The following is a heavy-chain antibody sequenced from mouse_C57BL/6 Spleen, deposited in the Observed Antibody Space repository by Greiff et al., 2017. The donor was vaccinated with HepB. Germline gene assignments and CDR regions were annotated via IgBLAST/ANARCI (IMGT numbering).Heavy chain of an antibody. Sequence: VQLKESGAELVRPGASVKLSCTASGFNIKDDYMHWVKQRPEQGLEWIGWIDPENGDTEYASKFQGKATITADTSSNTASLQLRSLTSEDTAVYYGTPMGWDGAMDYWGQGTSVTVSS. V-gene: IGHV14-4*01. CDR3: TPMGWDGAMDY. CDR1: GFNIKDDY. CDR2: IDPENGDT. J-gene: IGHJ4*01. D-gene: IGHD4-1*01.